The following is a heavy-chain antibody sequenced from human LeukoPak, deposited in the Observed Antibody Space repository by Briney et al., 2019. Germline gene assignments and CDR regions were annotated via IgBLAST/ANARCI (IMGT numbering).Heavy chain of an antibody. D-gene: IGHD6-13*01. J-gene: IGHJ4*02. CDR1: GFTFSSAW. V-gene: IGHV3-15*07. CDR2: IKSETDGGTT. CDR3: TRRSSAAGRQYFDY. Sequence: GGSLRLSCAASGFTFSSAWMNWVRRAPGKGLEWVGRIKSETDGGTTDYAAPVKGTFTISRDDSENTLYLQMNSLKTEDTAVYYCTRRSSAAGRQYFDYWGQGTLVTVSS.